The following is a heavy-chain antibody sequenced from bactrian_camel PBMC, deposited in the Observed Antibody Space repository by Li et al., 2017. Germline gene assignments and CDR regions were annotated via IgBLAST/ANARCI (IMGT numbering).Heavy chain of an antibody. CDR2: IVTKYRNGGIV. V-gene: IGHV3S53*01. D-gene: IGHD1*01. CDR1: GLNYNAGC. Sequence: VQLVESGGGSVQAGGSLNISCTASGLNYNAGCMGWYRQVPGKEREGVASIVTKYRNGGIVYYADSVKGRFTISRDNPKKKIVYLQMDNLKPEDTSIYYCATARGFRDPPRTRDFKSWGQGTQVTVS. CDR3: ATARGFRDPPRTRDFKS. J-gene: IGHJ4*01.